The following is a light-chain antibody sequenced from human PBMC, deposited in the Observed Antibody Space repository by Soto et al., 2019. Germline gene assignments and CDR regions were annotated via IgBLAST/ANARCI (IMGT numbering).Light chain of an antibody. V-gene: IGKV3-11*01. J-gene: IGKJ5*01. Sequence: EIVLTQSPATLSLSPGERSTLSCRASQSVSSYLAWYQQKPGQAPRLLIYDASNRATGIPARFSGSGSGTDFTLTISRLEPEDFAVYYCQQRSNWPPSINCGQGTRLAIK. CDR3: QQRSNWPPSIN. CDR1: QSVSSY. CDR2: DAS.